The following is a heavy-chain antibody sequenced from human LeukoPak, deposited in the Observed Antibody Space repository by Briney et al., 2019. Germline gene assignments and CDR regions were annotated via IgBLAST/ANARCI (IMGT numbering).Heavy chain of an antibody. V-gene: IGHV3-30*18. Sequence: GGSLRLSCAASGFTSSSYGMHWVRQAPGKGLEWVAVISYDGSNKYYADSVKGRFTISRDNSKNTLYLQMNSLRAEDTAVYYCAKDRHYYDSSGYLGPDYWGQGTLVTVSS. CDR2: ISYDGSNK. J-gene: IGHJ4*02. CDR1: GFTSSSYG. D-gene: IGHD3-22*01. CDR3: AKDRHYYDSSGYLGPDY.